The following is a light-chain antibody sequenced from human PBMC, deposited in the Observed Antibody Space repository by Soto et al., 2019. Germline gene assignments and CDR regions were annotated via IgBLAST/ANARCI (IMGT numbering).Light chain of an antibody. CDR3: CSYAGSSNFYV. CDR2: EDT. Sequence: QSVLTQPASVSGSPGQSITISCAGTSDDVGSYNLVSWYQQYPGKAPKLIIYEDTKRPSGVSNRFSGSKSGNTASLTISGLQAEDEADYYCCSYAGSSNFYVFGTGTKVTVL. J-gene: IGLJ1*01. CDR1: SDDVGSYNL. V-gene: IGLV2-23*01.